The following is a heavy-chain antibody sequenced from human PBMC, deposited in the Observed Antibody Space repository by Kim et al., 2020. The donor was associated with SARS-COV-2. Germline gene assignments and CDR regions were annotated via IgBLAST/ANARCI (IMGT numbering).Heavy chain of an antibody. CDR1: GGSISSSSYY. V-gene: IGHV4-39*01. Sequence: SETLSLTCTVSGGSISSSSYYWGWIRQPPGKGLEWIGSIYYSGSTYYNPSLKSRVTISVDTSKNQFSLKLSSVTAADTAVYYCARPRIIGGTDYWGQGTLVTVSS. J-gene: IGHJ4*02. CDR2: IYYSGST. D-gene: IGHD3-10*01. CDR3: ARPRIIGGTDY.